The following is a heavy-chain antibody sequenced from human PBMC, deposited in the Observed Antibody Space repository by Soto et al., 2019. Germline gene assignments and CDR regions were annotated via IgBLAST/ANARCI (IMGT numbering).Heavy chain of an antibody. CDR3: ARMVAQRTLYDHFDS. D-gene: IGHD2-15*01. J-gene: IGHJ4*02. CDR1: GRSIRSVVYY. CDR2: ISYRGAT. V-gene: IGHV4-31*11. Sequence: PSETLSLTCAVSGRSIRSVVYYWSWLRQLPGKGLEWIGYISYRGATYSNPSLKSRLSLSLDTSQDTFSLKLASVTAAHTAVYYCARMVAQRTLYDHFDSWGQGILVT.